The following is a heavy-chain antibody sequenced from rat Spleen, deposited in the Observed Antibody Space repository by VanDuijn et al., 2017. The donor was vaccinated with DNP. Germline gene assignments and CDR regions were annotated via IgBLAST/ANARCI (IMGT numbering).Heavy chain of an antibody. CDR1: GFTFSDYN. D-gene: IGHD1-11*01. CDR2: ISFDDNSS. Sequence: EVQLLESVGGLVQPGRSLKLSCAASGFTFSDYNMAWVRQAPTQGLEWVATISFDDNSSYYRDSVKGRFTISRDNAKSTLYLQMDSLRSEDTAMYYCSSGGPNMVQGNWFAYWGQGTLVTVSS. V-gene: IGHV5-29*01. J-gene: IGHJ3*01. CDR3: SSGGPNMVQGNWFAY.